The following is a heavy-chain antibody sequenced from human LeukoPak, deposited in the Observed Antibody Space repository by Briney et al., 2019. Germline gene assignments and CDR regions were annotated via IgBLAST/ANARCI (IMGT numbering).Heavy chain of an antibody. CDR1: GDSVSSDTTA. CDR2: AYYTSKWIT. Sequence: SQTLSLTCDISGDSVSSDTTAWNWIRQSPSRGLEWLGRAYYTSKWITNYAVSVRSRITINPDTSKNQFSLQLNSVTPEDTAVYYCARESGGIAVAGIDYWGQGTLVTVSS. D-gene: IGHD6-19*01. V-gene: IGHV6-1*01. J-gene: IGHJ4*02. CDR3: ARESGGIAVAGIDY.